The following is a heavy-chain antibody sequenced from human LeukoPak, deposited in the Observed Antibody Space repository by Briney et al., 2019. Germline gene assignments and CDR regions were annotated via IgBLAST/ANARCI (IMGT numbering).Heavy chain of an antibody. CDR2: IYYSGST. Sequence: PSETLSLTCTVSGGSISSSSYYWGWIRQPPGKGLEGIGSIYYSGSTYYNTPLKSRVTISVDTSKNQFSLKLSSVTAADTAVYYCARSVDIAATSDYWGQRTLVTVSS. V-gene: IGHV4-39*07. CDR3: ARSVDIAATSDY. CDR1: GGSISSSSYY. J-gene: IGHJ4*02. D-gene: IGHD5-12*01.